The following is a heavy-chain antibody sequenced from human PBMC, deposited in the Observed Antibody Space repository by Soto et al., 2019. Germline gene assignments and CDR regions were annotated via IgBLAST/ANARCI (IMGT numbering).Heavy chain of an antibody. CDR2: ISGSGGST. J-gene: IGHJ6*03. D-gene: IGHD3-10*01. CDR1: GFTFSSYA. Sequence: GGSLRLSCAASGFTFSSYAMSWVRQAPGKGLEWVSAISGSGGSTYYADSVKGRFTISRDNSKNTLYLQMNSLRAEDTAVYYCAKPTTLTYDWFGELSGYYYYYMDVWGKGTTVTVSS. CDR3: AKPTTLTYDWFGELSGYYYYYMDV. V-gene: IGHV3-23*01.